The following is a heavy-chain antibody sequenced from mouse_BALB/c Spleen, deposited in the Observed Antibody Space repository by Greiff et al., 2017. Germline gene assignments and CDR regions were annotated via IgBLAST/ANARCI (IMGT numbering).Heavy chain of an antibody. V-gene: IGHV1-7*01. J-gene: IGHJ4*01. CDR3: ARSWPTRDAMDY. CDR2: INPSTGYT. Sequence: QVQLQQSGAELAKPGASVKMSCKASGYTFTSYWMHWVKQRPGQGLEWIGYINPSTGYTEYNQKFKDKATLTADKSSSTAYMQLSSLTSEDSAVYYCARSWPTRDAMDYWGQGTSVTVSS. CDR1: GYTFTSYW.